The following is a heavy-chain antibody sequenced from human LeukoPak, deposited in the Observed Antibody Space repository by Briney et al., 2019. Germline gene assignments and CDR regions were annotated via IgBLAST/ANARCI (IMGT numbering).Heavy chain of an antibody. CDR3: ARDCGLLYSYGPTRPCYYYMDV. CDR1: GYTFTSYY. Sequence: GASVKVSCKASGYTFTSYYMHWVRQAPGQGLEWMGIINPSGGSANYAQKFQGRVSMTRDTSTSTVYMELSSLRSDDTAVYYCARDCGLLYSYGPTRPCYYYMDVWGKGTTVTVSS. CDR2: INPSGGSA. J-gene: IGHJ6*03. V-gene: IGHV1-46*01. D-gene: IGHD5-18*01.